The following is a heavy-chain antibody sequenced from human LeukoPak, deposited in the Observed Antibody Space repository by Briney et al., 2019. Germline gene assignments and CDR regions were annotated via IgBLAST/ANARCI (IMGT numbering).Heavy chain of an antibody. CDR3: AKDASSYYYGSGSYANY. V-gene: IGHV3-30*04. D-gene: IGHD3-10*01. Sequence: GGSLRLSCAASGFTFSSYAMHWVRQAPGKGLEWVAVISYNGSNKYYADSVKGRFTISRDNSKNTLYLQMNSLRAEDTAVYYCAKDASSYYYGSGSYANYWGQGTLVTVSS. CDR1: GFTFSSYA. J-gene: IGHJ4*02. CDR2: ISYNGSNK.